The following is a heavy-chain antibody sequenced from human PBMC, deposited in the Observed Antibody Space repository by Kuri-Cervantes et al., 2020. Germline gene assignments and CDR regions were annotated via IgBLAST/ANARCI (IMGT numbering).Heavy chain of an antibody. CDR3: ARGYRYDSSGYYPY. CDR1: GFTFSDYY. D-gene: IGHD3-22*01. CDR2: INWNGGST. V-gene: IGHV3-20*04. J-gene: IGHJ4*02. Sequence: GGSLRLSCAASGFTFSDYYMSWVRQAPGKGLEWVSGINWNGGSTGYADSVKGRFTISRDNAKNSLYLQMNSLRAEDTALYYCARGYRYDSSGYYPYWGQGTLVTVSS.